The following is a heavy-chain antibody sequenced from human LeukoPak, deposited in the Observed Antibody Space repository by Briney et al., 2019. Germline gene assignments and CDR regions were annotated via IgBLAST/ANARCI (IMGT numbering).Heavy chain of an antibody. J-gene: IGHJ4*02. CDR2: VYSSGNT. CDR1: SGSLSRYF. D-gene: IGHD2/OR15-2a*01. V-gene: IGHV4-4*07. CDR3: ARDIYLLSRGGPA. Sequence: SETLSLTSTVSSGSLSRYFWGWIRHRAGKGLEWSGRVYSSGNTNYNPSLKSRVTLSVDTSKTQFSLKLNSLTAADTAVYYCARDIYLLSRGGPAWGQGTLVTVSS.